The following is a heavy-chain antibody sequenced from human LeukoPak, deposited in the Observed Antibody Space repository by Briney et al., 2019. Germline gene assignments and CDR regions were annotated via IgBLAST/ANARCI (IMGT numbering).Heavy chain of an antibody. CDR2: ISGSGTST. CDR1: GFTFTTYA. Sequence: GGSLRLSCAVSGFTFTTYAMTWVRQAPGKGLEWVSAISGSGTSTYYADSVKGRFTISRDNSKNTLYLQMNSLRAEDTAVYFCARDLAAAATWFDPWGQGTLVTVSS. CDR3: ARDLAAAATWFDP. D-gene: IGHD6-13*01. J-gene: IGHJ5*02. V-gene: IGHV3-23*01.